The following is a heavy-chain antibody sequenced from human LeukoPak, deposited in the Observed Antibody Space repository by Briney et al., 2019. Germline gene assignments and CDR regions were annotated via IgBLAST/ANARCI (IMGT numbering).Heavy chain of an antibody. J-gene: IGHJ3*02. V-gene: IGHV4-39*07. D-gene: IGHD6-6*01. CDR3: ATDSSSYDAFDI. CDR2: ICYSGRT. Sequence: SETLSLTCTVSGGSISSSSYYWGWIRQPPGKGLEWIGSICYSGRTYYNPSLKSRVTISLDTSKNQFSLRLSSVTAADTAVYHCATDSSSYDAFDIWGQGTMVTVSS. CDR1: GGSISSSSYY.